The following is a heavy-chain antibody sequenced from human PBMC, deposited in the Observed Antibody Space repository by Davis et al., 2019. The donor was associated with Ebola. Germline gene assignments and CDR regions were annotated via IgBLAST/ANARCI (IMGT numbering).Heavy chain of an antibody. V-gene: IGHV1-2*02. D-gene: IGHD3-3*01. Sequence: ASVTVSCKASGYTFTSYAMHWVRQAPGQGFEWMGWINPNSGTTNYTQNFQGRVTLTRDTSISTAYMEVSRLRSDDTAVYYCARDPLPLEWLGGAFDYWGQGTLVTVSS. CDR2: INPNSGTT. CDR1: GYTFTSYA. CDR3: ARDPLPLEWLGGAFDY. J-gene: IGHJ4*02.